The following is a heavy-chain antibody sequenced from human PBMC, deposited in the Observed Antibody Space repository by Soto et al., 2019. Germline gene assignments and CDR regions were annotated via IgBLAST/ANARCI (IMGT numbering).Heavy chain of an antibody. CDR3: ARRGSGRYYYYYGMDV. V-gene: IGHV5-51*01. CDR1: GYSFTSYW. D-gene: IGHD6-25*01. Sequence: PGESLKISCKGSGYSFTSYWIGWVRQMPGKGLEWMGIIYPGDSDTTYSPSFQGQVTISADKSINTAYLQWNSLKASDTAMYYCARRGSGRYYYYYGMDVWGQGTTVTVSS. CDR2: IYPGDSDT. J-gene: IGHJ6*02.